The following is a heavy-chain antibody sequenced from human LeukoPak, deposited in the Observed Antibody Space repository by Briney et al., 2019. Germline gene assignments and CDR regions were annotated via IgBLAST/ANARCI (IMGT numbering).Heavy chain of an antibody. Sequence: GGSLRLSCAASGFTFSRLAMTWVRQAPGKGLEWVSTISASGPYYADAVRGRFTISRDNSRNTLYLQMNSLRAEDTAVYYCAKDSGLRSSGWYLDYWGQGTLVTVSS. J-gene: IGHJ4*02. V-gene: IGHV3-23*01. CDR2: ISASGP. CDR1: GFTFSRLA. D-gene: IGHD6-19*01. CDR3: AKDSGLRSSGWYLDY.